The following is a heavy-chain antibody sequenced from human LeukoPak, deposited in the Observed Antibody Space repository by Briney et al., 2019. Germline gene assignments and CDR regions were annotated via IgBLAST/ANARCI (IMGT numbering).Heavy chain of an antibody. CDR3: ARLGYSYGYGS. D-gene: IGHD5-18*01. J-gene: IGHJ5*02. Sequence: SETLSLTCTVSGGSISSYYWSWIRQPPGKGLEWIGYIYYSGTTNYNLSLKGRVTIPVDTSKNQFSLKLSSVTAADTAVYYCARLGYSYGYGSWGQGTLVTVSS. CDR2: IYYSGTT. V-gene: IGHV4-59*08. CDR1: GGSISSYY.